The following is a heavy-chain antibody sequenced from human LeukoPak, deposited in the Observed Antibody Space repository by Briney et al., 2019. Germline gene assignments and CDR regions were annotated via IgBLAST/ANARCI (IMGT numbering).Heavy chain of an antibody. CDR2: IYYSGST. D-gene: IGHD7-27*01. V-gene: IGHV4-59*01. CDR3: AKSRTGDGLDY. CDR1: GGSISSYY. Sequence: SETLSLTCTVSGGSISSYYWSWIRQPPGKGLEWIGYIYYSGSTNYNPPLKSRVTISVDTSKNQFSLKLSSVTAADTAVYYCAKSRTGDGLDYWGQGTLVTVPS. J-gene: IGHJ4*02.